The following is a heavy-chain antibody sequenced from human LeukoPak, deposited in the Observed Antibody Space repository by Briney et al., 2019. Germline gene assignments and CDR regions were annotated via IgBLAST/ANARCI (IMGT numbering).Heavy chain of an antibody. CDR2: IRSKDNSYAA. CDR1: GFTFSDSA. Sequence: GGPLRLSGAASGFTFSDSAMHWVRQASGTGLEGCVRIRSKDNSYAASYAASVKGRFHISRDDSKNTAPLQMNSLKPEEPAVYYCMARGDSYGLFDYWGHGPLVTVS. V-gene: IGHV3-73*01. CDR3: MARGDSYGLFDY. J-gene: IGHJ4*01. D-gene: IGHD2-21*02.